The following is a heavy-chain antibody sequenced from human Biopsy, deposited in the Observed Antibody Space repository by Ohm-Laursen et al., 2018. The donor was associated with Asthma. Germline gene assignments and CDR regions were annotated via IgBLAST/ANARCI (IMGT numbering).Heavy chain of an antibody. CDR3: ARCQVGYSSGWSLLLKKIYYSGMDV. CDR1: GGTFSNFA. V-gene: IGHV1-69*01. CDR2: IMTVFGTT. J-gene: IGHJ6*02. D-gene: IGHD6-19*01. Sequence: GSSVKVSCKAPGGTFSNFAISWARRAPGQGLEWLGGIMTVFGTTNYAQKFQGRVTITADESTSTAYMEVTSLRSEDTAIYYCARCQVGYSSGWSLLLKKIYYSGMDVWGQGTAVTVSS.